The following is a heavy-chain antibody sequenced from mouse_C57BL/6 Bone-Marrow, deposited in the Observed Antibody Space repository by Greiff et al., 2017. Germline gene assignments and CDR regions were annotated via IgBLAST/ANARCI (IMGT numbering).Heavy chain of an antibody. CDR1: GYAFSSYW. D-gene: IGHD2-5*01. Sequence: QVQLQQSGAELVKPGASVKISCKASGYAFSSYWMNWVKQRPGKGLEWIGQIYPGDGDTNYNGKFKGKATLTADKSSSTAYMQLSSLTSEDSAVYFCARSGYSNYVGYWGQGTTLTVSS. CDR2: IYPGDGDT. J-gene: IGHJ2*01. V-gene: IGHV1-80*01. CDR3: ARSGYSNYVGY.